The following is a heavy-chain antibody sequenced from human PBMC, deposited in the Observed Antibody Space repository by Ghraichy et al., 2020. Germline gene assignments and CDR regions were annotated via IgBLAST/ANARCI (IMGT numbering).Heavy chain of an antibody. Sequence: SETLSLTCTVSGGSISSYYWSWIRQPPGKGLEWIGYIYYSGSTNYNPSLKSRVTISVDTSKNQFSLKLSSVTAADTAVYYCARGVPTNYYYYYYMDVWGKGTTVTVSS. J-gene: IGHJ6*03. V-gene: IGHV4-59*01. D-gene: IGHD2-2*01. CDR1: GGSISSYY. CDR2: IYYSGST. CDR3: ARGVPTNYYYYYYMDV.